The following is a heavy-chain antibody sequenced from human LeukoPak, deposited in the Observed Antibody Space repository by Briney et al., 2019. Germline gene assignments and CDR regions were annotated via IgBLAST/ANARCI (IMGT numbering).Heavy chain of an antibody. CDR1: GFTFTSSA. D-gene: IGHD3-3*01. J-gene: IGHJ5*02. V-gene: IGHV1-58*01. CDR2: TVVGSGNT. Sequence: GTSVKVSCKASGFTFTSSAVQWVRQARGQRLEWIGWTVVGSGNTNYAQKFQERVTITRDMSTSTAYMELSSLRSEDTAVYYCAAGDFWSGYYTVNWFDPWGQGTLVTVSS. CDR3: AAGDFWSGYYTVNWFDP.